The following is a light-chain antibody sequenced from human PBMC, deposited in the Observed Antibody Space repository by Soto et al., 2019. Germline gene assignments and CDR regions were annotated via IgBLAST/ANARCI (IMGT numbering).Light chain of an antibody. CDR2: EVS. V-gene: IGLV2-23*02. CDR1: SSDVGSYNL. J-gene: IGLJ1*01. CDR3: CSYAGSRTYV. Sequence: LTQPASVSGSPGQSITISCTGTSSDVGSYNLVSWYQQHPGKAPKLIIYEVSKRPSGVSNGFSGSKSGNTASLTISGLQAEDEADYYCCSYAGSRTYVFGTGTKVTVL.